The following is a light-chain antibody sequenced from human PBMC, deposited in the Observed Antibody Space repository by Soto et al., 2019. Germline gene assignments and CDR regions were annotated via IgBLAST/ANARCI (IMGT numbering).Light chain of an antibody. J-gene: IGKJ4*01. Sequence: EIVLTQSPGTLSVSPGERATLSCRASQSVGRNYLAWYQQKPGQAPRLLIYGSSSRATGIPDRFSGGGSGTDFTLTISRLEPADFAVYYCQQYATSPLTFGGGTKVETK. CDR1: QSVGRNY. CDR3: QQYATSPLT. V-gene: IGKV3-20*01. CDR2: GSS.